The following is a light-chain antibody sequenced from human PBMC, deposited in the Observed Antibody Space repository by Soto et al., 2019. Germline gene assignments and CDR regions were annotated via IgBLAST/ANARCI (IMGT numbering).Light chain of an antibody. CDR3: QQRNNWPSTT. CDR2: NAF. V-gene: IGKV3-11*01. J-gene: IGKJ3*01. Sequence: IVLTQSPGTLSLSPGERATLSCRASQSVNIYLACYQQKPGQAPTLLINNAFNKATVIPARFSGSGSGTDFTLTISSLEPEDFAVYYCQQRNNWPSTTFGPGTKVDIK. CDR1: QSVNIY.